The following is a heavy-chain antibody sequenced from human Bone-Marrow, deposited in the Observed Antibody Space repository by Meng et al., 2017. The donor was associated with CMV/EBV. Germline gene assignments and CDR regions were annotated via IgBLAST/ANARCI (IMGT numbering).Heavy chain of an antibody. CDR3: AREARMDGMDV. D-gene: IGHD1-26*01. Sequence: GGSLKLSCAACGFTFSSYDMHWVRQATGKGLEWVSAIGTAGDTYYPGSVKGQFTISRENAKNSLYLQMNSLRAEDTAVYYCAREARMDGMDVWGQGTTVTVSS. J-gene: IGHJ6*02. V-gene: IGHV3-13*03. CDR2: IGTAGDT. CDR1: GFTFSSYD.